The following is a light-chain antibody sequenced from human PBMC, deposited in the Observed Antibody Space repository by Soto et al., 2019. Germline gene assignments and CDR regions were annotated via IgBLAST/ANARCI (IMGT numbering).Light chain of an antibody. Sequence: EVVFTQSPGTLSLSPGERATLSCRASQSVSNNYLAWYQQKPGQAPRLLIYGASNRATGIPDRFSGSGSGTDFTLTISRLEPEDFAVYYCQQYGSSPPRLTFGGGTKVDI. CDR3: QQYGSSPPRLT. CDR2: GAS. V-gene: IGKV3-20*01. CDR1: QSVSNNY. J-gene: IGKJ4*01.